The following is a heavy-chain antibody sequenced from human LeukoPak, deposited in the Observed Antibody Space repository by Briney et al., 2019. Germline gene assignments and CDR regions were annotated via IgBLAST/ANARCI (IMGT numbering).Heavy chain of an antibody. CDR3: ARDVAVAGDGY. CDR2: ISYDGSNK. CDR1: GFTSSSYA. D-gene: IGHD6-19*01. V-gene: IGHV3-30-3*01. J-gene: IGHJ4*02. Sequence: PGRSLRLSCAASGFTSSSYAMHWVRQAPGKGLEWVAVISYDGSNKYYADSVKGRFTISRDNSKNTLYLQMNSLRAEDTAVYYCARDVAVAGDGYWGQGTLVTVSS.